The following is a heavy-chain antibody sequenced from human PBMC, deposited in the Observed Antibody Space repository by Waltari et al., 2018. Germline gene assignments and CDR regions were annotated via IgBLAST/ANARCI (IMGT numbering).Heavy chain of an antibody. CDR2: IYYRGSP. V-gene: IGHV4-39*01. CDR3: ARNMESPYNAPYYFYYMDV. CDR1: GASITNSNSY. J-gene: IGHJ6*03. Sequence: QLQLQESGPGLVKPSETLSLTCSVSGASITNSNSYWSWIRQPPGKGLEWIGSIYYRGSPYSSPSLKSRVTISLDTSKNQLSLKVSSVTVADTAIYFCARNMESPYNAPYYFYYMDVWGKGTTVTVSS. D-gene: IGHD3-10*01.